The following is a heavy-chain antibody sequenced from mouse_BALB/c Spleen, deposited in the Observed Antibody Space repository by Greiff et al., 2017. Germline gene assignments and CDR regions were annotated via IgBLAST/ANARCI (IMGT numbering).Heavy chain of an antibody. D-gene: IGHD2-4*01. CDR2: IDPANGNT. J-gene: IGHJ3*01. V-gene: IGHV14-3*02. Sequence: VHVKQSGAELVKPGASVKLSCTASGFNIKDTYMHWVKQRPEQGLEWIGRIDPANGNTKYDPKFQGKATITADTSPNTAYLQLSSLTSEDTAVYYCASGGIYYDYDELAYWGQGTLVTVSA. CDR1: GFNIKDTY. CDR3: ASGGIYYDYDELAY.